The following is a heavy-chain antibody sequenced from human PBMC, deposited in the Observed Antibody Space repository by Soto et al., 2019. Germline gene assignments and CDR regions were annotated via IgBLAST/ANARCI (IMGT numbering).Heavy chain of an antibody. J-gene: IGHJ6*03. D-gene: IGHD5-12*01. CDR2: IIPTLGIA. Sequence: SVKVSCKASGGTFSSYTISWVRQAPGQGLEWMGRIIPTLGIANYAQKFQGRVTITAHKSTSTAYMELSSLRSEDTAVYYCARGGIVATEGYYYYYMDVWGKGTTVTVSS. V-gene: IGHV1-69*02. CDR3: ARGGIVATEGYYYYYMDV. CDR1: GGTFSSYT.